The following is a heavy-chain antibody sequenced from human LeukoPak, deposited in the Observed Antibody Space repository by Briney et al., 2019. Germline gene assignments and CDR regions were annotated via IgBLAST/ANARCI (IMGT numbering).Heavy chain of an antibody. J-gene: IGHJ6*02. Sequence: PGGSLRLSCAASGFTFSSYAMHWVRQAPGKGLEYVSAISSNGGSTYYANSVKGRFTVSRDNSKNTLYLQMGSLRAEDMAVYYCARTRSGYYGIRATKNLYYGMDVWGQGTTVTVSS. CDR3: ARTRSGYYGIRATKNLYYGMDV. V-gene: IGHV3-64*01. D-gene: IGHD3-22*01. CDR2: ISSNGGST. CDR1: GFTFSSYA.